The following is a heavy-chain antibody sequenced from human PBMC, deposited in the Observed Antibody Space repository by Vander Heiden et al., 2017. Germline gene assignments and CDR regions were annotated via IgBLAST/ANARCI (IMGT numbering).Heavy chain of an antibody. J-gene: IGHJ4*02. V-gene: IGHV3-9*01. Sequence: EVQLVESGGGLVQPGRSLRLSCAAYGFTFDDYAMHWVRQAPGKGLEWVSGISWNSGSIGYADSVKGRFTISRDNAKNSLYLQMNSLRAEDTALYYCAKDLGAVAGTLGYWGQGTLVTVSS. CDR2: ISWNSGSI. CDR3: AKDLGAVAGTLGY. D-gene: IGHD6-19*01. CDR1: GFTFDDYA.